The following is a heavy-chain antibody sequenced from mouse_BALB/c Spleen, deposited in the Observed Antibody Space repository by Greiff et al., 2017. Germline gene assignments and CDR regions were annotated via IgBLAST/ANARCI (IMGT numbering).Heavy chain of an antibody. V-gene: IGHV10-1*02. CDR2: IRSKSNNYAT. D-gene: IGHD3-1*01. J-gene: IGHJ2*01. CDR3: VRHDNVGDYDY. Sequence: VQLKESGGGLVQPKGSLKLSCAASGFTFNTYAMNWVRQAPGKGLEWVARIRSKSNNYATYYADSVKDRFTISRDDSQSMLYLQMNNLKTEDTAMYYCVRHDNVGDYDYWGQGTTLTGSS. CDR1: GFTFNTYA.